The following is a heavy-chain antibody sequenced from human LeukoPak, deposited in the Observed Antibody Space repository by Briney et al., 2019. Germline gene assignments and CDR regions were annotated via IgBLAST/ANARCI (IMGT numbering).Heavy chain of an antibody. Sequence: SETLSLTCTVSGGSISSSSYYWSWIRQPPGKGLEWIGYIYYSGSTNYNPSLKGRVTISVDTSKNQFSLKLSSVTAADTAVYYCARGSDFWSGYYPFDYWGQGTLVTVSS. CDR3: ARGSDFWSGYYPFDY. D-gene: IGHD3-3*01. J-gene: IGHJ4*02. CDR1: GGSISSSSYY. V-gene: IGHV4-61*01. CDR2: IYYSGST.